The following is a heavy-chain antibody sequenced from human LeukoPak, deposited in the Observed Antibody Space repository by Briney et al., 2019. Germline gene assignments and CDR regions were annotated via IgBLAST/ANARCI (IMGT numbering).Heavy chain of an antibody. Sequence: SETLSLTCTVSGGSISSSSYYWGWIRQPPGKGLEWIGSIYYSGDTYYNPSLRSRRVTISVDTSKNQFSLRLSSVTAADTAVYYCARHQWHYYYYMGVWGKGSTVTVSS. CDR1: GGSISSSSYY. J-gene: IGHJ6*03. V-gene: IGHV4-39*01. CDR3: ARHQWHYYYYMGV. CDR2: IYYSGDT. D-gene: IGHD6-19*01.